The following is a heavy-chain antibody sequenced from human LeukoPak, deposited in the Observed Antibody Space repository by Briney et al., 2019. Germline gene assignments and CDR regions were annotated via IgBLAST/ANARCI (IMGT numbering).Heavy chain of an antibody. CDR2: INPNSGGT. V-gene: IGHV1-2*02. Sequence: ASVKVSCKASGYTFTGYYMHWVRQAPGQGLEWMGWINPNSGGTNYAQKFQGRVTMTRDTSISTAYMELSRLRSDDTAVYYCARRYEVELRPDQSYYFDYWGQGTLVTVSS. J-gene: IGHJ4*02. CDR3: ARRYEVELRPDQSYYFDY. CDR1: GYTFTGYY. D-gene: IGHD1-7*01.